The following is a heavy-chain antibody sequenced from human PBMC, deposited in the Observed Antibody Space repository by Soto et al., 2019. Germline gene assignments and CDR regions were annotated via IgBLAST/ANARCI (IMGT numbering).Heavy chain of an antibody. Sequence: GESLKISCKGSGYSFTSYWIGWVRQMPGKGLEWMGIIYPGDSDTRYSPSFQGQVTISADKSISTAYLQWSSLKASDTAMYYCATTYYYVSSGYLPFDYWGQGTLVTVSS. V-gene: IGHV5-51*01. CDR3: ATTYYYVSSGYLPFDY. J-gene: IGHJ4*02. CDR1: GYSFTSYW. D-gene: IGHD3-22*01. CDR2: IYPGDSDT.